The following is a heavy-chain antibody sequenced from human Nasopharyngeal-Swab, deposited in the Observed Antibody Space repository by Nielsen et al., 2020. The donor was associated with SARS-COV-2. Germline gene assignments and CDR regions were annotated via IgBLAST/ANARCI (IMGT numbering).Heavy chain of an antibody. D-gene: IGHD5-12*01. CDR2: ISYDGSNK. CDR3: ARSLGGYDYFDY. J-gene: IGHJ4*02. V-gene: IGHV3-30-3*01. Sequence: VRQAPGKGLEWVAVISYDGSNKYHADSVKGRFTISRDNSKNTLYLQMNSLRAEDTAVYYCARSLGGYDYFDYWGQGTLVTVSS.